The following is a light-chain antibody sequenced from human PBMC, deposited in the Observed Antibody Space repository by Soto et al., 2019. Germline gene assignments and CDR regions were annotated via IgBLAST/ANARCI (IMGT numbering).Light chain of an antibody. CDR2: GAS. J-gene: IGKJ5*01. CDR1: QSVSSSY. V-gene: IGKV3-20*01. Sequence: EIVLTQSPGTLSFSPGERATLSCRASQSVSSSYLAWYQQKPGQAPRLLIYGASSRATGIPDRFSGSGSGTDFTLTISRLEPEDFAVYYCQQYGSSPTFGQGTRLEI. CDR3: QQYGSSPT.